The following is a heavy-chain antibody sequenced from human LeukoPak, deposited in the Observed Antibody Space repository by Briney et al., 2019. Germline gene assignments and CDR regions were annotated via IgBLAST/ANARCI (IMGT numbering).Heavy chain of an antibody. CDR2: ISDDGSIT. CDR1: GFTFSRDW. D-gene: IGHD3-22*01. J-gene: IGHJ4*02. Sequence: GGSLRLSCAASGFTFSRDWMHWVRQAPGKGPVWVSRISDDGSITTYADPVKGRFTISRDNAKSTMFLQMNSLRAEDTAVYFCARRYYETNVYDRHFDHWGQGILVTVSS. V-gene: IGHV3-74*03. CDR3: ARRYYETNVYDRHFDH.